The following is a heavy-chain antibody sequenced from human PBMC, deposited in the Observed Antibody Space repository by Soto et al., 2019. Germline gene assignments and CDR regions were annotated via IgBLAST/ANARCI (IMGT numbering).Heavy chain of an antibody. CDR2: IYYSGRT. D-gene: IGHD2-15*01. V-gene: IGHV4-39*07. CDR1: GGSISSSSYY. Sequence: SETLSLTCTVSGGSISSSSYYWGWIRQPPGKGLEWIGSIYYSGRTYYNPALKSRVTISVDTSKNQFSLKLSSVTAAATAVYYCARDSSCYDYWGQGTLVTVSS. J-gene: IGHJ4*02. CDR3: ARDSSCYDY.